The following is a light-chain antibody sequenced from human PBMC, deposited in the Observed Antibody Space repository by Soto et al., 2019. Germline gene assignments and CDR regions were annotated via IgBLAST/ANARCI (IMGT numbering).Light chain of an antibody. CDR2: GAS. J-gene: IGKJ4*01. CDR3: QQFSSYPLT. Sequence: EIVMTQSPATLSVSPGERGTLSCRASQSISNNLAWYQQKPGQAPRLLIYGASTRATGIPARFSGGGSGTDFTLTISRLEPEDFAVYYCQQFSSYPLTFGGGTKVDI. V-gene: IGKV3-15*01. CDR1: QSISNN.